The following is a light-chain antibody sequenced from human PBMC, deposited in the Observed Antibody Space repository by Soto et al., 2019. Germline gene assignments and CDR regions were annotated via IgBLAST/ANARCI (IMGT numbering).Light chain of an antibody. J-gene: IGKJ2*01. Sequence: EIVMTQSPATLSVSPGGSATLSCRASQHVSSNFAWYRQKPGQAPTLLIYRASTRATGIPARFSGSGSGTEFTLTVSILQSEDFAVYYCQQDNNWPYTFGQGTKLEIK. CDR1: QHVSSN. CDR3: QQDNNWPYT. CDR2: RAS. V-gene: IGKV3-15*01.